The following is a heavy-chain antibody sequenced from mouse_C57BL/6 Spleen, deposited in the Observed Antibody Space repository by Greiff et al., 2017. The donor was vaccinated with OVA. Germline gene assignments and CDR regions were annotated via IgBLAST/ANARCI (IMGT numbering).Heavy chain of an antibody. CDR2: ISSGSSTI. Sequence: DVMLVESGGGLVKPGGSLKLSCAASGFTFSDYGMHWVRQAPEKGLEWVAYISSGSSTIYYADTVKGRFTISRDNAKNTLFLQMTSLRSEDTAMYYCARWAPIQGFAYWGQGTLVTVSA. CDR1: GFTFSDYG. CDR3: ARWAPIQGFAY. V-gene: IGHV5-17*01. J-gene: IGHJ3*01.